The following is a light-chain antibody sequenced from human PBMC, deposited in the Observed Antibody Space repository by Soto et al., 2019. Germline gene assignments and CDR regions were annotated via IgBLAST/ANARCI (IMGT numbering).Light chain of an antibody. CDR3: QYYETSVT. CDR2: GTS. J-gene: IGKJ4*01. Sequence: EIVVTQSPGTLSLSPGERATLSCRASQSISNFHLAWYQQKPGQAPRLLIYGTSTRATGGIADRFSGSGSGTDFTLTISRLEPEDFAVYYCQYYETSVTFGGGTTVEIK. V-gene: IGKV3-20*01. CDR1: QSISNFH.